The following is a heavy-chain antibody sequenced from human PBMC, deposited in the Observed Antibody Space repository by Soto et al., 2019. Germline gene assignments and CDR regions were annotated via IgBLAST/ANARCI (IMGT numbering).Heavy chain of an antibody. V-gene: IGHV4-59*08. CDR3: ARRKAAADTLFDY. CDR1: GGSISNYY. CDR2: IHYTGST. Sequence: SETLSLTCTVSGGSISNYYWSWIRQPPGEGLEWIGYIHYTGSTNYNPSLESRVTISVDTSKNQFSLKLNSVTAADTAVYFCARRKAAADTLFDYWGQGTLVTVSS. D-gene: IGHD6-13*01. J-gene: IGHJ4*02.